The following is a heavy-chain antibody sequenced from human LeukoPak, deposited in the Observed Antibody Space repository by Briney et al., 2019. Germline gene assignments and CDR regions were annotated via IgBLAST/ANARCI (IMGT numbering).Heavy chain of an antibody. V-gene: IGHV3-9*01. Sequence: GGSLRLSCAASGFTFSSYAMSWVRQAPGKGLEWVSGISWNSGSIGYADSVKGRFTISRDNAKNSLYLQMNSLRAEDTALYYCAKDMAGMGQQLVYYFDYWGQGTLVTVSS. CDR3: AKDMAGMGQQLVYYFDY. J-gene: IGHJ4*02. CDR1: GFTFSSYA. D-gene: IGHD6-13*01. CDR2: ISWNSGSI.